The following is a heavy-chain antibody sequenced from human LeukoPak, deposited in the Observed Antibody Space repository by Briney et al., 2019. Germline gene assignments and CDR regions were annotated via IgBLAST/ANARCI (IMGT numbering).Heavy chain of an antibody. CDR2: IYYSGST. CDR1: GGSISSSSYY. D-gene: IGHD3-3*01. J-gene: IGHJ4*02. Sequence: SQTLSLTCTVSGGSISSSSYYWGWIRQPPGKGLEWIGSIYYSGSTYYNPSLKSRVTISVDTSKNQFSLKLSSVTAADTAVYYCARRGNYDFWSGYGALSYYFDYWGQGTLVTVSS. CDR3: ARRGNYDFWSGYGALSYYFDY. V-gene: IGHV4-39*01.